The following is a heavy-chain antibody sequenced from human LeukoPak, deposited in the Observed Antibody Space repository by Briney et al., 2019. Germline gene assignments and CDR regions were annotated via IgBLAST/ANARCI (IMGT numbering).Heavy chain of an antibody. CDR2: IYYSGST. Sequence: PSETLSLTCTVSGGSISSYYWSWIRQPPGKGLEWIGYIYYSGSTNYNPSLKSRVTISVDTSKNQFSLKLSSVTAADTAVYYCASAQDYYDSGGRIRGAFDIWGQGTMVTVSS. CDR3: ASAQDYYDSGGRIRGAFDI. J-gene: IGHJ3*02. CDR1: GGSISSYY. V-gene: IGHV4-59*08. D-gene: IGHD3-22*01.